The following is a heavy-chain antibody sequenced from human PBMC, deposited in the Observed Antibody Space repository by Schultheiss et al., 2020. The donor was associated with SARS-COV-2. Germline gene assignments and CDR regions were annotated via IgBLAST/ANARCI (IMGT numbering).Heavy chain of an antibody. CDR1: GFTFDDYA. J-gene: IGHJ6*02. CDR3: VRDGYFYGLDV. Sequence: GGSLRLSCAASGFTFDDYAMHWFRQAPGKGLEWVSGISWNSGSIGYADSVKGRFTISRDSAKNSLYLQMNSLRAEDTALYYCVRDGYFYGLDVWGQGTTVTVSS. CDR2: ISWNSGSI. V-gene: IGHV3-9*01.